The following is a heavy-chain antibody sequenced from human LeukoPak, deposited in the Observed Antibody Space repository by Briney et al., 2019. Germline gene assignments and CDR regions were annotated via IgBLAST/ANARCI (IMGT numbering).Heavy chain of an antibody. D-gene: IGHD5-12*01. V-gene: IGHV3-49*03. CDR3: TRADIVATILGVDY. J-gene: IGHJ4*02. CDR1: GFTFGDYA. Sequence: GGSLRLSCTASGFTFGDYAMSWFRQAPGKGLEWVGFIRSKAYGGTTEYAASVKGRFTISRDDSKSIAYLQMNSLKTEDTAVYYCTRADIVATILGVDYWGQGTLVTVSS. CDR2: IRSKAYGGTT.